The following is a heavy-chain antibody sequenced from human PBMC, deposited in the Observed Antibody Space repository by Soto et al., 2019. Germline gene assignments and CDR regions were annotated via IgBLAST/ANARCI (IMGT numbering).Heavy chain of an antibody. CDR3: AKDYRVSY. D-gene: IGHD2-8*01. CDR2: ISGSGITT. Sequence: EVLLLESGGGLVQPGGSLRLSCAASGFTFSSSAMAWVRQAPGKGLEWVSAISGSGITTNYADSVKGRFTISRDNSKNSQYLQMNSLRAEDTAVYYRAKDYRVSYWGQGTLVTVSS. J-gene: IGHJ4*02. CDR1: GFTFSSSA. V-gene: IGHV3-23*01.